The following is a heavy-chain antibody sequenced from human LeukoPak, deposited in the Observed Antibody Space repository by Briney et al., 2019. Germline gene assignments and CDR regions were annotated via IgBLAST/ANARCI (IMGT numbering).Heavy chain of an antibody. Sequence: SETLSLTCRVSGGSISTYYWNWIRQPPGKGLEWIGYIYHSGSTNYNPSLQSRVTISVDTSKNQFSLNLNSVTAADTAVYYCARGGAARLHFQNWGQGTLVTVSP. D-gene: IGHD6-6*01. J-gene: IGHJ1*01. CDR1: GGSISTYY. V-gene: IGHV4-59*01. CDR3: ARGGAARLHFQN. CDR2: IYHSGST.